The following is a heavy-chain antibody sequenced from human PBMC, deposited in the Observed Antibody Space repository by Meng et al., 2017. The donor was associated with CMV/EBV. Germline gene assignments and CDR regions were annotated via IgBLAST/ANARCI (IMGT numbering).Heavy chain of an antibody. CDR2: ISAYNGNT. CDR1: GYTFTSYG. V-gene: IGHV1-18*01. CDR3: AREGFDY. Sequence: QVELVEFRSGGKKPGASVEVACKASGYTFTSYGIRGVRQAPGQGLEWMGWISAYNGNTNYAQKLQGRVTMTTDTSTSTAYMELRGLRSDDTAVYYCAREGFDYWGQGTLVTVSS. J-gene: IGHJ4*02.